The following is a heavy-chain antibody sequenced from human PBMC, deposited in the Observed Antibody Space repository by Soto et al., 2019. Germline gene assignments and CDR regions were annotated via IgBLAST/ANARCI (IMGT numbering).Heavy chain of an antibody. V-gene: IGHV3-21*01. CDR2: ISSSSSYI. CDR3: ASPLHQQN. J-gene: IGHJ3*01. Sequence: PGGSLRLSCAASGFSFNSYSVNWVRQAPGKGLEWVSSISSSSSYIYYADSVKGRFTISRDNAKNSLYLQMNSLRAEDTAVYYCASPLHQQNWGQGTMVTVSS. CDR1: GFSFNSYS.